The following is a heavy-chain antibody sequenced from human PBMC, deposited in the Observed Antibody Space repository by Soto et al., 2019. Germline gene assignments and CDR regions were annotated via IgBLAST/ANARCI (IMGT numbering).Heavy chain of an antibody. CDR3: AITTSTVSYWFDP. Sequence: EIQLMQSGGGLVRPGGSLRLSCAASGFSFSSYWMSWVRQAPGKGPEWVANIKEDGGEQHYVDSVKGRFTIARANTENSLFLQMNNLRAEDSAIYYCAITTSTVSYWFDPWGPGTQVTVSS. CDR2: IKEDGGEQ. V-gene: IGHV3-7*03. CDR1: GFSFSSYW. J-gene: IGHJ5*02. D-gene: IGHD4-4*01.